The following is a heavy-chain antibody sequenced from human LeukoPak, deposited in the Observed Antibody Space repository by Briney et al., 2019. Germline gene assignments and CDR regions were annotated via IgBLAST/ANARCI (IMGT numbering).Heavy chain of an antibody. CDR3: ARDRAMTLFDY. CDR1: GGTFSSYA. J-gene: IGHJ4*02. V-gene: IGHV1-69*04. Sequence: GASVKVSCKASGGTFSSYAISWVRQAPGQGLEWMGRIIPILGIANYAQKFQGRVTITADKSTSTAYMELSSLRSEDTAVYYCARDRAMTLFDYWGQGTLVTVSS. CDR2: IIPILGIA.